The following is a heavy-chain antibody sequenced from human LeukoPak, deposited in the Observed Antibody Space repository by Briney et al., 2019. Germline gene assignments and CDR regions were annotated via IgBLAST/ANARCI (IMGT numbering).Heavy chain of an antibody. J-gene: IGHJ6*02. D-gene: IGHD5-12*01. CDR1: GGSISSNSHY. CDR2: IYSSGTT. CDR3: ARGNSRRVATMLYYYYYYGMDV. Sequence: KPSETLSLTCTVSGGSISSNSHYWGWIRQPPGKGLEWIGSIYSSGTTYYNPSLRSRLTISADTSKNLFSLKLGSVAAADTAVYYCARGNSRRVATMLYYYYYYGMDVWGQGTTVTVSS. V-gene: IGHV4-39*01.